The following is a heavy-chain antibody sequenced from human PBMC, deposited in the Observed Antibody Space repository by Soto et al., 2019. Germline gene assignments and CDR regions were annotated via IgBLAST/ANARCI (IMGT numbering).Heavy chain of an antibody. CDR1: GGSIRSSNW. Sequence: SETLSLTCTVSGGSIRSSNWWSWVRQPPGKGLEWIGEIYQSGNANYNPSLKSRVTISVDKSKNQFSLKLSSVTAADTAVYYCARVGTTMMYFDYWGQGTLVTVSS. D-gene: IGHD1-1*01. V-gene: IGHV4-4*02. CDR2: IYQSGNA. J-gene: IGHJ4*02. CDR3: ARVGTTMMYFDY.